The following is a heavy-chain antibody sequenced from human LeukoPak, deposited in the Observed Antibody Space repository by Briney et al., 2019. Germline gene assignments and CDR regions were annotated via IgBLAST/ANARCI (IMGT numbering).Heavy chain of an antibody. J-gene: IGHJ5*02. V-gene: IGHV4-38-2*02. D-gene: IGHD3-10*01. CDR2: IYHSGST. CDR3: ARGRGEGRGISMVRGVRAPSYNWFDP. CDR1: GYSISSGYY. Sequence: SETLSLTCTVSGYSISSGYYWGWIRQPPGKGLEWIGSIYHSGSTYYNPSLKSRVTISVDTSKNQFSLKLSSVTAADTAVYYCARGRGEGRGISMVRGVRAPSYNWFDPWGHGTLVTVSS.